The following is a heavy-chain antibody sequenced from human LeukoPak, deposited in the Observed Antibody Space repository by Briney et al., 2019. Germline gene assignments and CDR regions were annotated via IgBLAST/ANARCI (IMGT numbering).Heavy chain of an antibody. CDR3: ARLPTLVVPAAAHFDY. CDR1: GGSISSYY. D-gene: IGHD2-2*01. CDR2: IYYSGST. Sequence: PSETPSLTCTVSGGSISSYYWSWIRQPPGKGLEWIGYIYYSGSTNYTPSLKSRVTISVDTSKNQFSLKLSSVTAADTAVYYCARLPTLVVPAAAHFDYWGQGTLVTVSS. V-gene: IGHV4-59*08. J-gene: IGHJ4*02.